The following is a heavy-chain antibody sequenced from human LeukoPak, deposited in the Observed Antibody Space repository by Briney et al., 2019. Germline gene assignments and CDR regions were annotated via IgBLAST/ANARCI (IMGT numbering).Heavy chain of an antibody. Sequence: GGSLRLSCAASGFTFSSYSMNWVRQAPGKGLEWVSYISSSSSIIYYADSVKGRFTISRDNAKNSLYLQMNSLRDEDTAVYYCARALTPYSSSWSGDYWGQGTLVTVSS. CDR2: ISSSSSII. V-gene: IGHV3-48*02. CDR1: GFTFSSYS. D-gene: IGHD6-13*01. J-gene: IGHJ4*02. CDR3: ARALTPYSSSWSGDY.